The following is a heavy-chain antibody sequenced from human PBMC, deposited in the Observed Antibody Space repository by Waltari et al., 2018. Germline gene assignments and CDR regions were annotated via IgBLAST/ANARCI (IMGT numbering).Heavy chain of an antibody. CDR2: IYHSGST. J-gene: IGHJ6*03. Sequence: QVQLQESGPGLVKPSETLSLTCAVSGYSISSGYYWGWIRQPPGKGLEWIGSIYHSGSTYYNPSLKSRVTISVDTSKNQFSLKLSSVTAADTAVYYCASEVRGPYYYYMDVWGKGTTVTVSS. CDR3: ASEVRGPYYYYMDV. CDR1: GYSISSGYY. V-gene: IGHV4-38-2*01.